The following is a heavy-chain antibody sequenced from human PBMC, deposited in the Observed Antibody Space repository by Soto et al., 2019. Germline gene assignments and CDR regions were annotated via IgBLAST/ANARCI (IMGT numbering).Heavy chain of an antibody. D-gene: IGHD6-6*01. CDR2: INAGNGNT. CDR1: GYTFTSYA. J-gene: IGHJ6*02. Sequence: QVQLVQSGAEVKKPGASVKVSCKASGYTFTSYAMHWVRQAPGQRLERMGWINAGNGNTKYSQKFQGRVTITRDTSASTAYMELSSLRSEDTAVYYCARHGIAARPDYYYGMDVWGQGTTVTVSS. V-gene: IGHV1-3*01. CDR3: ARHGIAARPDYYYGMDV.